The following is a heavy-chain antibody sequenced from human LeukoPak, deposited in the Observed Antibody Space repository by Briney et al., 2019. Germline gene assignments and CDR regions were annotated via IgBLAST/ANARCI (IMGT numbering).Heavy chain of an antibody. CDR2: ISAYIGDT. Sequence: GAAVQVSRMPSRYTLPSYGICWVRPAPARGGEWVGWISAYIGDTNYAQKLRGRVTMTPETTPSTAYMWLRSVRSDETAVYCCARGSFTYGVCYWGQGTLVTVSS. CDR3: ARGSFTYGVCY. V-gene: IGHV1-18*01. J-gene: IGHJ4*02. CDR1: RYTLPSYG. D-gene: IGHD3-10*01.